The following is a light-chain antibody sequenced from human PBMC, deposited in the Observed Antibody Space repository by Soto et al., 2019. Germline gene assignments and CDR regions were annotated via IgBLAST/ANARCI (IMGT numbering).Light chain of an antibody. Sequence: SVLTQPAPLSGSPGQSITISCTGTPSEVGSYYNYVSWYQQHPGKAPKLMVYDVSTRPSGVSNRFSGSKSGTTASLTISGLQAEDEADYYCCSYTSISTYVFGTGTKVTVL. J-gene: IGLJ1*01. V-gene: IGLV2-14*03. CDR3: CSYTSISTYV. CDR2: DVS. CDR1: PSEVGSYYNY.